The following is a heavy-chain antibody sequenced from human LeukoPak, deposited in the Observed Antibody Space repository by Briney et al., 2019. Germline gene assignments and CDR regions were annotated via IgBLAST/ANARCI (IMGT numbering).Heavy chain of an antibody. Sequence: PSDTLSLTCAVYGGSFSGYYWSWIRQPPGKGLEWIGESTHSANGSYNPTLKSRVTMSVDPSKNQFSLKLNSVTAADTAVYYCARGRRTYSIGGYFDIWGRGSLVTVSS. J-gene: IGHJ2*01. CDR2: STHSANG. D-gene: IGHD2-15*01. CDR3: ARGRRTYSIGGYFDI. V-gene: IGHV4-34*01. CDR1: GGSFSGYY.